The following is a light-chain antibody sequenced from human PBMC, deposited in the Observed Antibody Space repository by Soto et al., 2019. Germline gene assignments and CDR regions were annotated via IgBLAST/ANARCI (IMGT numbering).Light chain of an antibody. CDR3: QQSYSGT. CDR1: QSISSY. J-gene: IGKJ1*01. CDR2: AAS. Sequence: DIQMTQSPSSLSASVGDRVIITCRASQSISSYLNWYQQKPGKAPKLLIYAASSLQSGVPSRFSGSGSGTDFTLTISSLQPEDFATYYCQQSYSGTFGQGTKVEIK. V-gene: IGKV1-39*01.